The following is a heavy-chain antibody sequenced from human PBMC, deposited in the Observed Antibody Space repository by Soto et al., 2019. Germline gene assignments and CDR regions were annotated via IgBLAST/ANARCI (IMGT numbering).Heavy chain of an antibody. D-gene: IGHD3-3*01. Sequence: GGSLRLSCAASGFTFSSYGMHWVRQAPGKGLEWVAVISYDGSNKYYADSVKGRFTISRDNSKNTLYLQMNSLRAEDTAVYYCAKDKKAYYDFWSGSLRWFDPWGQGTLVTVSS. CDR2: ISYDGSNK. J-gene: IGHJ5*02. CDR3: AKDKKAYYDFWSGSLRWFDP. V-gene: IGHV3-30*18. CDR1: GFTFSSYG.